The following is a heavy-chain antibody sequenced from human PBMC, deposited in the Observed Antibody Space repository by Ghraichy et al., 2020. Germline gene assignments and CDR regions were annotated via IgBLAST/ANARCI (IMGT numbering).Heavy chain of an antibody. Sequence: GGSLRLSCAASGFTFSSYAMSWVRQAPGKGLEWVSAISGSGGSTYYADSVKGRFTISRDNSKNTLYLQMNSLRAEDTAVYYCAKDRTRAFVTRLDAFDIWGQGTMVTVSS. D-gene: IGHD2-21*02. CDR3: AKDRTRAFVTRLDAFDI. V-gene: IGHV3-23*01. CDR2: ISGSGGST. J-gene: IGHJ3*02. CDR1: GFTFSSYA.